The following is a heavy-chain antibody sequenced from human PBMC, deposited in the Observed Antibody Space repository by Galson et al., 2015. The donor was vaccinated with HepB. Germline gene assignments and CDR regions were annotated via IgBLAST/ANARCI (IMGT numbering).Heavy chain of an antibody. Sequence: SLRLSCAASGFTFSSYGMHWVRQAPGKGLEWVAVISYDGSNKYYADSVKGRFTISRDNSKNTLYLQMNSLRAEDTAVYYCAKEGHLGSSGMYYFDYWGQGTLVTVSS. V-gene: IGHV3-30*18. D-gene: IGHD6-19*01. CDR3: AKEGHLGSSGMYYFDY. CDR1: GFTFSSYG. J-gene: IGHJ4*02. CDR2: ISYDGSNK.